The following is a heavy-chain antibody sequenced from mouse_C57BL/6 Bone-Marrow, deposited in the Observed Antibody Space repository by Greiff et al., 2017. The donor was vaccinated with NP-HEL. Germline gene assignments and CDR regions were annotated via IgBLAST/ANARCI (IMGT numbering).Heavy chain of an antibody. CDR2: IDPENGDT. V-gene: IGHV14-4*01. CDR1: GFNIKDDY. J-gene: IGHJ3*01. CDR3: TTGQLLPY. Sequence: DVKLQESGAELVRPGASVKLSCTASGFNIKDDYMHWVKQRPEQGLEWIGWIDPENGDTEYASKFQGKATITADTSSNTAYLQLSSLTSEDTAVYYCTTGQLLPYWGQGTLVTVSA. D-gene: IGHD6-1*01.